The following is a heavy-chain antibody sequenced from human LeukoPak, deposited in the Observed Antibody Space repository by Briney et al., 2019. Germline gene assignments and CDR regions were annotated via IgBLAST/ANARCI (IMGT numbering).Heavy chain of an antibody. D-gene: IGHD1-26*01. Sequence: SETLSLTCTVSGGSISSYYWSWIRQPPGKGLEWIGYIYYSGSTNYNPSLKSRVTISVDTSKNQFSLKLSSVTAADTAVYYCARGRSGSHYEPPFDYWGQGTLVTVSS. CDR3: ARGRSGSHYEPPFDY. CDR2: IYYSGST. V-gene: IGHV4-59*01. CDR1: GGSISSYY. J-gene: IGHJ4*02.